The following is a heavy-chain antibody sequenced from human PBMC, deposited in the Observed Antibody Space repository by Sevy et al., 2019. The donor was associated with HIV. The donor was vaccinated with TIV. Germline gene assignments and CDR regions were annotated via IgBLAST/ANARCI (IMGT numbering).Heavy chain of an antibody. V-gene: IGHV1-2*02. CDR2: INPNSGGT. CDR3: AGAPPYYDFWSGYYDY. J-gene: IGHJ4*02. CDR1: GYTFTGYY. Sequence: ASVKVSCKASGYTFTGYYMHWVRQAPGQGLEWMGWINPNSGGTNYAQKFQGRVTMTRDTSISTAYMELSRRRSDDTAVYYCAGAPPYYDFWSGYYDYWGQGTLVTVSS. D-gene: IGHD3-3*01.